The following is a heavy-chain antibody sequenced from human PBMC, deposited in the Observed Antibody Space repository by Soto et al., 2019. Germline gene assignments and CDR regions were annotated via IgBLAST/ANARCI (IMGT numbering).Heavy chain of an antibody. D-gene: IGHD3-22*01. V-gene: IGHV3-23*01. Sequence: GGSLRLSCAASGFTFSSYAMSWVRQAPGKGLEWVSAISGSGGSTYYADSVKGRFTISRDNSKNTLYLQMNSLRAEDTAVYYCAKVKGHFYDSSGYPYWGQGTLVTVSS. CDR2: ISGSGGST. CDR3: AKVKGHFYDSSGYPY. CDR1: GFTFSSYA. J-gene: IGHJ4*02.